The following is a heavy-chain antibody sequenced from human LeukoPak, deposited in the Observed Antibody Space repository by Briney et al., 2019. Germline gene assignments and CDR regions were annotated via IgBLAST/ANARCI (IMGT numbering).Heavy chain of an antibody. CDR3: ARDQWVAYYCHGMDV. J-gene: IGHJ6*02. CDR1: GFTFRSYA. D-gene: IGHD6-19*01. V-gene: IGHV3-48*03. CDR2: ITNNGNTI. Sequence: PGGSLSLSCAASGFTFRSYAMNCVRQAPGKGLECVSYITNNGNTIYYADSVKGRFTISRDNAENSLYLQMISLRAEDTAISYCARDQWVAYYCHGMDVWGQETTVTVSS.